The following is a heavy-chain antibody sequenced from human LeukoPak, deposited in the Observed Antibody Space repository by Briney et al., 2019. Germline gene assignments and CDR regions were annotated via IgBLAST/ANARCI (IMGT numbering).Heavy chain of an antibody. J-gene: IGHJ4*02. CDR2: INHSGST. D-gene: IGHD4-17*01. CDR1: GGSFSGYY. V-gene: IGHV4-34*01. Sequence: SETLSLTCAVYGGSFSGYYWSWIRQPPGKGLEWIGEINHSGSTNYNPSLKSRVTISVDTSKNQFSLKLSSVTAADTAVYYCARDDYGDTQYYFDYWGQGTLVTVSS. CDR3: ARDDYGDTQYYFDY.